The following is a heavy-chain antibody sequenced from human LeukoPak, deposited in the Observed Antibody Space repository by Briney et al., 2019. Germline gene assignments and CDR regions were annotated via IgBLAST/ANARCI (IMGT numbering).Heavy chain of an antibody. CDR1: GFTVSNNF. D-gene: IGHD1-14*01. CDR3: AASISPPEFDY. V-gene: IGHV3-66*01. CDR2: IYIGGTT. J-gene: IGHJ4*02. Sequence: GGSLTPSCAASGFTVSNNFMSWVRKAPGRELEWVSVIYIGGTTFYADSVKGRLTISRDISKNTLYLQINRLRAEDTAVYYCAASISPPEFDYWGQRTLVTVSS.